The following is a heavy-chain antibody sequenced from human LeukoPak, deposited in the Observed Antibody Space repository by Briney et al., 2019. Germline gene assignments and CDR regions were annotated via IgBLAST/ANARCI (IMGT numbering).Heavy chain of an antibody. CDR1: GYTFTGFY. J-gene: IGHJ3*02. CDR2: INPNSGGT. CDR3: ARVDDSSGWYADAFDI. Sequence: ASVKVSCKASGYTFTGFYMHWVRQAPGQGLEWMGRINPNSGGTNYAQKFQGRVTITADKSTSTAYMELSSLRSENTAVYYCARVDDSSGWYADAFDIWGQGTMVTVSS. V-gene: IGHV1-2*06. D-gene: IGHD6-19*01.